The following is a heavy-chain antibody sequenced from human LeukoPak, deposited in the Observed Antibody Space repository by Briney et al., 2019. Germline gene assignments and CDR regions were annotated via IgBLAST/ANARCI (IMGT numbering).Heavy chain of an antibody. D-gene: IGHD6-19*01. J-gene: IGHJ4*02. CDR3: ARGMAGFLDY. V-gene: IGHV3-48*01. Sequence: GESLKISCKGSGYSFTNHWIGWVRQAPGKGLEWVSYISSSSSAIYYADSVKGRFTISRDNAKNSLYLQMNSLRAEDTAVYYCARGMAGFLDYWGQGTLVTVSS. CDR1: GYSFTNHW. CDR2: ISSSSSAI.